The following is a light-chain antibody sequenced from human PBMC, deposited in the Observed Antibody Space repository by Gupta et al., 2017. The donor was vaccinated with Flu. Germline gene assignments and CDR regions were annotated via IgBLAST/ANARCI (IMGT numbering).Light chain of an antibody. J-gene: IGKJ1*01. Sequence: EIVLTQSPATLSLSPGERASLSCRASQSVSSFLAWYQQKPGHAPKLLIYESSNRATGIPARFSGSGSGTDFTLTISSLEPEDFAVYYCQQRSNWPLPFGQGTKVEIK. CDR3: QQRSNWPLP. CDR1: QSVSSF. CDR2: ESS. V-gene: IGKV3-11*01.